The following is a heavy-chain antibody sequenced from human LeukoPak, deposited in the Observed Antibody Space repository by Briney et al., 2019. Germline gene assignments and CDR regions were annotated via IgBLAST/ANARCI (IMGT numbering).Heavy chain of an antibody. CDR1: GGSFSGYY. Sequence: SETLSHTCAVYGGSFSGYYWSWIRQPPGKGLEWIGEINHSGSTNYNPSLKSRVTISVDTSKNQFSLKLSSVTAADTAVYYCARGRVYWGQGTLVTVSS. CDR2: INHSGST. V-gene: IGHV4-34*01. J-gene: IGHJ4*02. CDR3: ARGRVY.